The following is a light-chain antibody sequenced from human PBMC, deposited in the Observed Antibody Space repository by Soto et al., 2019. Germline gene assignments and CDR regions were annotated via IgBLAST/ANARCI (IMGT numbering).Light chain of an antibody. J-gene: IGKJ1*01. CDR3: QQYNNWPPWT. Sequence: IVITQSPATLSVFPGERATLSCRASQSVSSNLAWFQQKPGQAPRLLIYATSARATGIPARFSGSGSGTEFTLTISSLQSEDFAVYYCQQYNNWPPWTFGQGTKVDIK. V-gene: IGKV3-15*01. CDR2: ATS. CDR1: QSVSSN.